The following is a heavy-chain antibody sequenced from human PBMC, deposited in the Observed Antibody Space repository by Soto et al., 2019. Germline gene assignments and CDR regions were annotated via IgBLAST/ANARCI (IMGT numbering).Heavy chain of an antibody. CDR1: GFTFSSYV. CDR3: ARRSDSSGSFAY. CDR2: ISGSGVNT. Sequence: EVKLLESGGGLVQPGGSLRLSCAGSGFTFSSYVLSWVRQAPGKGLEWVSDISGSGVNTYYADSVKGRFTISRDNSANTLHVQMNSLRAEDTAVYYCARRSDSSGSFAYWGQGTLVTVSS. D-gene: IGHD3-22*01. J-gene: IGHJ4*02. V-gene: IGHV3-23*01.